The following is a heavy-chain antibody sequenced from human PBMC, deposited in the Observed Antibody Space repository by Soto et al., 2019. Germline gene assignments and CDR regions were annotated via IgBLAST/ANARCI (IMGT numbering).Heavy chain of an antibody. J-gene: IGHJ4*02. Sequence: LSLTCTVSGGSISSSSYYWGWIRQPPGKGLEWIGSIYYSGSTYYNPSLKSRVTISVDTSKNQFSLKLSSVTAADTAVYYCARHDLGYYYDSSGYDFDYWGQGTLVTVSS. CDR3: ARHDLGYYYDSSGYDFDY. V-gene: IGHV4-39*01. CDR2: IYYSGST. CDR1: GGSISSSSYY. D-gene: IGHD3-22*01.